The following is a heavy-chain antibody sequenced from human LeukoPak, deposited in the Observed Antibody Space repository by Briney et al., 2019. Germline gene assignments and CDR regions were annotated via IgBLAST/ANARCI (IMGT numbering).Heavy chain of an antibody. CDR1: GFSVGYNY. V-gene: IGHV3-53*01. Sequence: GGSLRLSCAASGFSVGYNYVSWVRQAPGKGLEWVSVIYSGGSGGRIYYADSVKGRFTTSRDNSTNTLYLQMNSLKAEDTAVYYCTRGKGQMGYYFDYWGQGTLVTVSS. J-gene: IGHJ4*02. CDR3: TRGKGQMGYYFDY. D-gene: IGHD5-24*01. CDR2: IYSGGSGGRI.